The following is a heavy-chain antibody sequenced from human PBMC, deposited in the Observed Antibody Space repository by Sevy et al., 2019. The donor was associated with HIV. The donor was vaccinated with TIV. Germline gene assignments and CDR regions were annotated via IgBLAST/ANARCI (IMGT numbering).Heavy chain of an antibody. CDR3: ARAFKLARRYCSSTSCKSKGIAVAGYFDY. CDR2: ISSSSSYI. D-gene: IGHD2-2*01. V-gene: IGHV3-21*01. CDR1: GFTFSSYS. Sequence: GGSLRLSCAASGFTFSSYSMNWVRQAPGKGLEWVSSISSSSSYIYYADSVKGRFTISRDNAKNSLYLQMNSLRAEDTAVYYCARAFKLARRYCSSTSCKSKGIAVAGYFDYWGQGTLVTVSS. J-gene: IGHJ4*02.